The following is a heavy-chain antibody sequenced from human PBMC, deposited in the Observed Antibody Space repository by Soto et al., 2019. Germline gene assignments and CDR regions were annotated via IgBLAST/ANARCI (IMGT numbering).Heavy chain of an antibody. CDR2: ISAYNGNT. J-gene: IGHJ4*02. Sequence: ASVKVSCKASGYTFTCYGISWVRQAPGQGLEWMGWISAYNGNTNYAQKLQGRVTMTTDTSTSTAYMELRSLRSDDTAVYYCARGHSSGWYVYYFDYWGQGTLVTVSS. D-gene: IGHD6-19*01. CDR1: GYTFTCYG. V-gene: IGHV1-18*01. CDR3: ARGHSSGWYVYYFDY.